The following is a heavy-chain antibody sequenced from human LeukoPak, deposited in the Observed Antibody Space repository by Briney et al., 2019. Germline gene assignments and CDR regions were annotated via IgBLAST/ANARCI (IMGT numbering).Heavy chain of an antibody. CDR1: GFTFSSYA. CDR2: ISGSDSRA. D-gene: IGHD3-10*01. CDR3: AKGAYYYDSGRSTFHF. J-gene: IGHJ4*02. V-gene: IGHV3-23*01. Sequence: GGSLRLSCAASGFTFSSYAMSWVRQAPGKGLEWVSTISGSDSRAYYADSVKGRFTASRDNSKNTLYLQMNSLRAEDTAVYYCAKGAYYYDSGRSTFHFWGQGTLVTVSS.